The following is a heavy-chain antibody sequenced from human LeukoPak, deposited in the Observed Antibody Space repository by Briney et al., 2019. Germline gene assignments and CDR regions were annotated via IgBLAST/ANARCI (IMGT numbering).Heavy chain of an antibody. CDR1: GGSFSGYY. Sequence: PSETLSLTCAVYGGSFSGYYWSWIRQPPGKGLEWIGEINHSGSTNYNPSLKSRVTISVDTSKNQFSLKLSSVTAADTAVYYCAREELGDFWSGYYHYMDVWGKGTTVTVSS. V-gene: IGHV4-34*01. J-gene: IGHJ6*03. D-gene: IGHD3-3*01. CDR2: INHSGST. CDR3: AREELGDFWSGYYHYMDV.